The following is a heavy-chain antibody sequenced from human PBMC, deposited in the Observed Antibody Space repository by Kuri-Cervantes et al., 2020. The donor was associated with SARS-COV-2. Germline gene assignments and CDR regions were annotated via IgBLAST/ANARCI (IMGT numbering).Heavy chain of an antibody. CDR2: ISFAGDTI. Sequence: GGSLRLSCEASGFRFSSYGMNWVRHSPGKGLEWLSYISFAGDTIYYLDSVKGRFTVSGDNSKNVMFLQMDALKEEDTATYSCVRDDAYNNFFDSWGPGIQVTVSS. V-gene: IGHV3-48*02. J-gene: IGHJ4*02. D-gene: IGHD1-1*01. CDR1: GFRFSSYG. CDR3: VRDDAYNNFFDS.